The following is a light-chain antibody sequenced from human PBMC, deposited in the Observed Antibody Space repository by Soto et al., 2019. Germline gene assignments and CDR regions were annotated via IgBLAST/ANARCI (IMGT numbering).Light chain of an antibody. CDR1: SSEVGGYNY. Sequence: QSALTQPASVSGSPGQSITISCTGTSSEVGGYNYVSWYQQHPGKAPKLMIYDVSNRPSGVSNRFSGSKSGNTASLTISGLQAEDEADYYCSSYTSSSTLYVFGTGPKVTV. J-gene: IGLJ1*01. V-gene: IGLV2-14*01. CDR3: SSYTSSSTLYV. CDR2: DVS.